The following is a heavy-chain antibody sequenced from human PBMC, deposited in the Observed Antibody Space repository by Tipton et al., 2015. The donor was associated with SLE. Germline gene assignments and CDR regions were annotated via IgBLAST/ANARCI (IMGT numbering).Heavy chain of an antibody. Sequence: TLSLTCTVSGGSISSGNYYWNWIRQPPGKGLEWIGNIYYSGSTNYNPSLQSRVIISVDTSKSQFSLKLSSVTAADTAVYYCAGETYYSYSSDLNAFDIWGQGTMVTVSS. CDR3: AGETYYSYSSDLNAFDI. CDR1: GGSISSGNYY. D-gene: IGHD3-22*01. V-gene: IGHV4-61*01. J-gene: IGHJ3*02. CDR2: IYYSGST.